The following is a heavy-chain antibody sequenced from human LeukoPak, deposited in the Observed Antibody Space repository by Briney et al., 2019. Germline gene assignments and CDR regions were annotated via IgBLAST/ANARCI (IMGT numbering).Heavy chain of an antibody. V-gene: IGHV3-11*05. J-gene: IGHJ4*02. Sequence: GGSLRLSCAASGVTFSDYYMSWIRQAPGKGLEWVSYISKSGDNTNYADSVKGRFTISRDNAKNSLYLQMNSLRAEDTAVYYCARVRQSGSPLDYWGQGTLVTVSS. CDR3: ARVRQSGSPLDY. D-gene: IGHD1-26*01. CDR2: ISKSGDNT. CDR1: GVTFSDYY.